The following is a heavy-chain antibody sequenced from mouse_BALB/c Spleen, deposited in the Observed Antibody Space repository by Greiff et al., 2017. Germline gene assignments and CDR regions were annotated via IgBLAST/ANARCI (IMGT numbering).Heavy chain of an antibody. CDR2: ISNLAYSI. Sequence: DVHLVESGGGLVQPGGSRKLSCAASGFTFSDYGMAWVRQAPGKGPEWVAFISNLAYSIYYADTVTGRFTISRENAKNTLYLEMSSLRSEDTAMYYCARFLHYRGYYYAMDYWGQGTSVTVSS. D-gene: IGHD2-12*01. J-gene: IGHJ4*01. CDR3: ARFLHYRGYYYAMDY. V-gene: IGHV5-15*02. CDR1: GFTFSDYG.